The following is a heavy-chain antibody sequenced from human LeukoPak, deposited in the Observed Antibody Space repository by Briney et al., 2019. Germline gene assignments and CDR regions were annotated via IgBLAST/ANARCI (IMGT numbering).Heavy chain of an antibody. V-gene: IGHV3-66*01. J-gene: IGHJ4*02. CDR3: ATNRDYAFNF. CDR1: GLTISSNY. CDR2: IHIGGST. Sequence: GGSLRLSCAASGLTISSNYMNWVRQAPGKGLEWVSIIHIGGSTNYADSVQGRFTISTDNSKNTLYLQMNSLRVEGTAVYYRATNRDYAFNFWGQGTLVTVSS. D-gene: IGHD3-16*01.